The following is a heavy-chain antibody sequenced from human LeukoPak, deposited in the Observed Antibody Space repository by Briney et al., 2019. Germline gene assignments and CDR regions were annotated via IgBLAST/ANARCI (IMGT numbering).Heavy chain of an antibody. D-gene: IGHD3-9*01. J-gene: IGHJ4*02. CDR1: GFTLRSYA. Sequence: GGSLRLSCAASGFTLRSYAMSWVRQASGKGLECVSALSDSGGSTYYADSVKGRFNISRDNSKNPLYLQMNSLRAEDTAVYYFATDDGIRYFDWFPDYWGQGTLVTVSS. CDR3: ATDDGIRYFDWFPDY. V-gene: IGHV3-23*01. CDR2: LSDSGGST.